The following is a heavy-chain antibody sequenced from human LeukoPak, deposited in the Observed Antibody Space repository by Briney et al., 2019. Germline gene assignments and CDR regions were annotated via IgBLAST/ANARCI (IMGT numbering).Heavy chain of an antibody. CDR2: SSGSGGST. V-gene: IGHV3-23*01. D-gene: IGHD3-22*01. CDR3: AKMYYDSRGHFDY. CDR1: GFTFSSYA. Sequence: GGSLKLSCAASGFTFSSYAMSWVRQAPGKGLEWVSASSGSGGSTYNADSVKGRFTISRDNSKNTLYLQMNSLRAEDAAVYYCAKMYYDSRGHFDYWGQGTLVTVSS. J-gene: IGHJ4*02.